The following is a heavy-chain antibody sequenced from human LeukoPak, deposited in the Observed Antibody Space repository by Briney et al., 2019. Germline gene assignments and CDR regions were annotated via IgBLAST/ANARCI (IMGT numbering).Heavy chain of an antibody. CDR2: IIPIFGTA. J-gene: IGHJ6*03. D-gene: IGHD4-11*01. CDR1: GGTFSSYA. Sequence: SAKVSCKASGGTFSSYAISWVRQAPGQGLEWMGGIIPIFGTANYAQKFQGRVTITADESTSTAYMELSSLRSEDTAVYYCAIQTPPTVTAIIYYYYYYMDVWGKGTTVTVSS. V-gene: IGHV1-69*13. CDR3: AIQTPPTVTAIIYYYYYYMDV.